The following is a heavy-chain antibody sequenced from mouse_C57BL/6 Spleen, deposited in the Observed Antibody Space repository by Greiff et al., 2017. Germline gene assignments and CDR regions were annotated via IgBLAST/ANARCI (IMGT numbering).Heavy chain of an antibody. D-gene: IGHD1-1*01. Sequence: QVQLQQSGAELVRPGASVTLSCKASGYTFTDYEMHWVKQTPVHGLEWIGAIDPETGGTAYNQKFKGKAILTADKSSSTAYMELRSLTSEDSAVYYCTTGFTYGSSPWFAYWGQGTLVTVSA. CDR3: TTGFTYGSSPWFAY. J-gene: IGHJ3*01. CDR1: GYTFTDYE. V-gene: IGHV1-15*01. CDR2: IDPETGGT.